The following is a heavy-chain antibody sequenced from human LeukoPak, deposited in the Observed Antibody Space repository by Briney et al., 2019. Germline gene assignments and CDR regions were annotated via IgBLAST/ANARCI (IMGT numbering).Heavy chain of an antibody. CDR3: ARMSGSHPSEYFQH. Sequence: PSETLSLTCTVSGGSISRYHWIWIRQPPGKGLEWIGYIHYSGNTNYSPSLKSRVTISVDTSKNQFSLKLSSVTAADTAVYYCARMSGSHPSEYFQHWGQGTLVTVSS. CDR2: IHYSGNT. CDR1: GGSISRYH. J-gene: IGHJ1*01. V-gene: IGHV4-59*01. D-gene: IGHD1-26*01.